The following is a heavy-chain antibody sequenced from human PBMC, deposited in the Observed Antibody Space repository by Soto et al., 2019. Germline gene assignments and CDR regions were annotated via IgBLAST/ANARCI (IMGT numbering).Heavy chain of an antibody. Sequence: PSQTLSLTCAVSGDSVSSNSAAWNVIRQSPSRGLEWLGRTYYRSKWYNDYAVSVKSRITINPDTSKNQFSLQLNSVTPEDTAVYYCARAWAWYSSSSRGALDYWGQGTLVTVSS. CDR2: TYYRSKWYN. V-gene: IGHV6-1*01. D-gene: IGHD6-6*01. J-gene: IGHJ4*02. CDR3: ARAWAWYSSSSRGALDY. CDR1: GDSVSSNSAA.